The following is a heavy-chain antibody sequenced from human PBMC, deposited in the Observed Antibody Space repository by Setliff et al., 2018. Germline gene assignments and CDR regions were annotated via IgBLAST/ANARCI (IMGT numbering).Heavy chain of an antibody. J-gene: IGHJ4*02. Sequence: GASVKVSCKASGYTFRNYAFAWVRQAPGQGLEWVGWIIPILGIANYAQKFQGRLTITTDTSANTAYMELSSLTSEDTAFYYCARDHSPYAYVWGSYFFDFWGQGTLVTVSS. D-gene: IGHD3-16*01. CDR3: ARDHSPYAYVWGSYFFDF. V-gene: IGHV1-69*10. CDR1: GYTFRNYA. CDR2: IIPILGIA.